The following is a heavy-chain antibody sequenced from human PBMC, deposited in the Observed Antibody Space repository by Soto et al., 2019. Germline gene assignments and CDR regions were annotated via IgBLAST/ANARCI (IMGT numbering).Heavy chain of an antibody. D-gene: IGHD6-19*01. CDR2: IYWNDDK. J-gene: IGHJ4*02. V-gene: IGHV2-5*01. CDR1: GFSLSTSGVG. Sequence: SGPTLVKPTQTLTLTCTFSGFSLSTSGVGVGWIRQPPGKALEWLALIYWNDDKRYSPSLKSRLTITKDTSKNQVVLTMTNMDPVDTATYYCAHVADSVAGDYFDYWGQGTLVTVSS. CDR3: AHVADSVAGDYFDY.